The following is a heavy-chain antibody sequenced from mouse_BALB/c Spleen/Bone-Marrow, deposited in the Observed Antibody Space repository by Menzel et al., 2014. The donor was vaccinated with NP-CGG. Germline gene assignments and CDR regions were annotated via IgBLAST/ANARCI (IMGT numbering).Heavy chain of an antibody. CDR3: ARSPGRFDH. D-gene: IGHD3-3*01. CDR2: ISYTGNT. Sequence: EVHLVESGPSLIKPSQTLSLTCSVTGDSITSGYWNWIRKFPGNELEYMGYISYTGNTYYNPSLKSRISIARDTSKNQYYLQLHSVTTEDTATYFCARSPGRFDHWGQGATLTVSS. CDR1: GDSITSGY. J-gene: IGHJ2*01. V-gene: IGHV3-8*02.